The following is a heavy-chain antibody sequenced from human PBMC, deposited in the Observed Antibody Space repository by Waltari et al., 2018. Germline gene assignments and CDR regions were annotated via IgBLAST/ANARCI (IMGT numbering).Heavy chain of an antibody. V-gene: IGHV4-31*03. CDR3: ARDRGRSGYYFDY. CDR1: VGSISSGGYY. D-gene: IGHD3-3*01. Sequence: QVQLQESGPGLVKPSQTLSLTCTVSVGSISSGGYYWSWIRQHPGKGLEWIGYIYYSGSTYYNPSLKSRVTISVDTSKNQFSLKLSSVTAADTAVYYCARDRGRSGYYFDYWGQGTLVTVSS. J-gene: IGHJ4*02. CDR2: IYYSGST.